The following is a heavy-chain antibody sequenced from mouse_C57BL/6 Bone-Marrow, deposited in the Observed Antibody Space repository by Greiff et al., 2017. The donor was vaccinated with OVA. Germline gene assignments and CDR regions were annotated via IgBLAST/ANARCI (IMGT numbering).Heavy chain of an antibody. CDR3: ARQDYYGSSPPYFDV. CDR2: ISSGGSYT. Sequence: EVQLVESGGDLVKPGGSLKLSCAASGFTFSSYGMSWVRQTPDKRLEWVATISSGGSYTYYPDSVKGRFTISRDNAKNTLYLQMSSLKSEDTAMYYCARQDYYGSSPPYFDVWGTGTTVTVSS. J-gene: IGHJ1*03. CDR1: GFTFSSYG. D-gene: IGHD1-1*01. V-gene: IGHV5-6*01.